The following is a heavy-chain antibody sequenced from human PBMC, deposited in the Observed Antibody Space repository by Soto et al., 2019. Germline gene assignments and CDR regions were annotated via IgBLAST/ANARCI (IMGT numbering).Heavy chain of an antibody. Sequence: SETLSLTCTVSGGSISSGGYYWSWIRQHPGKGLEWIGYTYYSGSTYYNPSLKSRVTISVDTSKNQFSLKLSSVTAADTAVYYCARDKGARAAGGRDYYYGMDVWGQGTTVTVSS. CDR3: ARDKGARAAGGRDYYYGMDV. CDR1: GGSISSGGYY. V-gene: IGHV4-31*03. J-gene: IGHJ6*02. CDR2: TYYSGST. D-gene: IGHD2-15*01.